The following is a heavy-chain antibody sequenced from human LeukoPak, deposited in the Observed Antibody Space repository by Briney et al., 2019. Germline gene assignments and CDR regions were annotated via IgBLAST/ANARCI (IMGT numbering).Heavy chain of an antibody. D-gene: IGHD3-10*01. V-gene: IGHV3-30*14. CDR3: ARDTFGELDY. CDR2: ISYDGSNK. Sequence: PGGSLRLSCAASGFTFSSYAMHWVRQAPGKGLEWVAVISYDGSNKYYADSVKGRFTISRDNSKNTLYLQMNSLRVEDTAVYYCARDTFGELDYWGQGTLVTVSS. J-gene: IGHJ4*02. CDR1: GFTFSSYA.